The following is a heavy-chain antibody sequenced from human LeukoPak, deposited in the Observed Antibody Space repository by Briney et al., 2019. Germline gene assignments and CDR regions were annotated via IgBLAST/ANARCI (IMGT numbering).Heavy chain of an antibody. CDR2: IYHSGST. D-gene: IGHD4-17*01. Sequence: PSETLSLTCAVSGYSISSGYYWGWIRQPPGKGLEWIGSIYHSGSTYYNPSLKSRVTISVDTSKNQFSLKLGSVTAADTAVYYCAGFYGDYVDYWGQGTLVTVSS. CDR3: AGFYGDYVDY. J-gene: IGHJ4*02. V-gene: IGHV4-38-2*01. CDR1: GYSISSGYY.